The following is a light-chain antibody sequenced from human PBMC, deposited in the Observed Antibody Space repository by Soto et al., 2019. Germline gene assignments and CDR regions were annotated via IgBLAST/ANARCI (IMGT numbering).Light chain of an antibody. J-gene: IGKJ1*01. CDR1: QSVSSY. CDR3: QQYGSSVWT. V-gene: IGKV3-11*01. CDR2: DAS. Sequence: EIVLTQSPATLSLSPGERAALSCRASQSVSSYLAWYQQKPGQAPRLLIYDASNRATGIPARFSGSGSGTDFTLTISSLEPEDFAVYYCQQYGSSVWTFGQGTKVDTK.